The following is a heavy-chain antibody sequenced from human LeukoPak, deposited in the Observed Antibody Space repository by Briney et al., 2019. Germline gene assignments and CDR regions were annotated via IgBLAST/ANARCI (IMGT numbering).Heavy chain of an antibody. CDR3: ARDYYGSESYPPPKY. V-gene: IGHV1-2*02. D-gene: IGHD3-10*01. Sequence: GASVKVSCKASGYTFTGYYMHWVRRAPGQGLEWMGWISPNSGGTKYAQKFQGRVTMTSDTSISTAYMELSRLRSDDTAVYYCARDYYGSESYPPPKYWGQGTLVTVSS. CDR1: GYTFTGYY. J-gene: IGHJ4*02. CDR2: ISPNSGGT.